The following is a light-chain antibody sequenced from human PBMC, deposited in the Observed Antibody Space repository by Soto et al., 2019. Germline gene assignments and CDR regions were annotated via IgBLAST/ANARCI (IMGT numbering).Light chain of an antibody. CDR2: DAS. J-gene: IGKJ4*01. CDR1: QNVSSS. Sequence: EVVLTQAPAALSLSPGDRGTLSCRASQNVSSSVAWYQQKPGQGPRLVIYDASIRATGIPARFSGSGSGTDFTLTISGLESEDFGVNYCPERIRWPRGITFDIRNTVEIK. V-gene: IGKV3-11*01. CDR3: PERIRWPRGIT.